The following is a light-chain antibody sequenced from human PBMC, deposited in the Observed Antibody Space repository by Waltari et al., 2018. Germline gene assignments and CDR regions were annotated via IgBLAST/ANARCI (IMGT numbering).Light chain of an antibody. CDR3: QHYNSYPLT. Sequence: DIQMTQSPSTLSASVGDTVTITCRASQSISSWLAWYQQKPGQAPKLLIYKASSLESGVPSRFSGTESGTEFTLTISSLQPDDFATYYCQHYNSYPLTFGGGTKVEIK. V-gene: IGKV1-5*03. CDR2: KAS. J-gene: IGKJ4*01. CDR1: QSISSW.